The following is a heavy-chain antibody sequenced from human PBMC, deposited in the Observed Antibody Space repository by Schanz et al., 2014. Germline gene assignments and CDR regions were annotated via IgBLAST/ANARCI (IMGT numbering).Heavy chain of an antibody. Sequence: QVLLQESGPGVVKPSGTLSLTCAVSGGSIISSTWWGWVRQPPGKGLEWIGEIYHNGDTSFNPSLKSRAPMSVDKSKKEFSLRLTSLTAADTALYYCVRGVGAWEQRIFDSWGKGTLVTVSS. J-gene: IGHJ4*02. CDR1: GGSIISSTW. CDR2: IYHNGDT. CDR3: VRGVGAWEQRIFDS. D-gene: IGHD1-26*01. V-gene: IGHV4-4*02.